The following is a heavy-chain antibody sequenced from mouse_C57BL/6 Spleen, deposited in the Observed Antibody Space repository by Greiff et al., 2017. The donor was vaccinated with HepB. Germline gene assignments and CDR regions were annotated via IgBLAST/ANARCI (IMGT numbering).Heavy chain of an antibody. Sequence: QVQLQQSGTELVKPGASVKLSCKASGYTFTSYWMHWVKQRPGQGLEWIGNINPSNGGTNYNEKFKSKATLTVDKSSSTAYMQLSSLTSEDSAVYYCARGGITTVVAPYYFDYWGQGTTLTVSS. CDR3: ARGGITTVVAPYYFDY. CDR2: INPSNGGT. CDR1: GYTFTSYW. J-gene: IGHJ2*01. V-gene: IGHV1-53*01. D-gene: IGHD1-1*01.